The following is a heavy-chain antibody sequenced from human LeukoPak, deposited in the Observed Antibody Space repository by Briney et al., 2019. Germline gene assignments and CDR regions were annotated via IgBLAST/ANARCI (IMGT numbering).Heavy chain of an antibody. V-gene: IGHV1-2*06. CDR1: GYTFTGYY. CDR2: INPNSGGT. CDR3: ARDADVGYCSGGSCYGPYFDY. Sequence: ASVKVSCKASGYTFTGYYMHWVRQAPGRGLEWMGRINPNSGGTNYAQKFQGRVTMTRDTSISTAYMELSRLRSDDTAVYYCARDADVGYCSGGSCYGPYFDYWGQGTLVTVSS. J-gene: IGHJ4*02. D-gene: IGHD2-15*01.